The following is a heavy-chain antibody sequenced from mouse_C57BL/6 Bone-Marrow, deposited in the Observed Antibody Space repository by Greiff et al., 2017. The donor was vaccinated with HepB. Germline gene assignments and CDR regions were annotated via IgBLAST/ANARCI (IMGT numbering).Heavy chain of an antibody. V-gene: IGHV3-6*01. CDR1: GYSITSGYY. D-gene: IGHD2-3*01. J-gene: IGHJ4*01. CDR2: ISYDGSN. CDR3: ARERWVLRPYAMDY. Sequence: EVQLQESGPGLVKPSQSLSLTCSVTGYSITSGYYWNWIRQFPGNKLEWMGYISYDGSNNYNPSLKNRIPFTLDTSKNQFFLKLNSVTTEDTSTYYCARERWVLRPYAMDYWGQGTSVTVSS.